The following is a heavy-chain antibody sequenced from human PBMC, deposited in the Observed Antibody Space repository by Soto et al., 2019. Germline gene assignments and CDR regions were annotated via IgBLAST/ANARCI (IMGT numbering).Heavy chain of an antibody. CDR3: ARLRRDWGDAVDR. CDR2: IIPVFDKA. Sequence: QVQLVQSGADVTKPGSSVKVSCKTSGGSFGSSAISWVRQAPAQGLEWMGEIIPVFDKANYAQIFQGRLTITADELTGTVFMELSSLRSEDTAVYFCARLRRDWGDAVDRWGLGTFVTVSS. J-gene: IGHJ3*01. V-gene: IGHV1-69*01. D-gene: IGHD3-16*01. CDR1: GGSFGSSA.